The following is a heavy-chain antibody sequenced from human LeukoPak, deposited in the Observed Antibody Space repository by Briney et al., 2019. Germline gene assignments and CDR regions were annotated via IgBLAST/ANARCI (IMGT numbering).Heavy chain of an antibody. V-gene: IGHV3-21*01. Sequence: PGGSLRLSCAASRFTFSSYSMNWVRQAPGPGLGWVSAISSSSKYKYYPHPVKGRFAISRDNAKNSLYLQMNGLRAEDPGVYYCARDVGLYYDILTGSHFDYWGQGTLVSVSS. D-gene: IGHD3-9*01. CDR2: ISSSSKYK. J-gene: IGHJ4*02. CDR1: RFTFSSYS. CDR3: ARDVGLYYDILTGSHFDY.